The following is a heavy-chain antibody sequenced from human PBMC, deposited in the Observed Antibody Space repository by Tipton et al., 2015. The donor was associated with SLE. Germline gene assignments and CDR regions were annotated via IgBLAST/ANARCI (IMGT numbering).Heavy chain of an antibody. D-gene: IGHD1-14*01. CDR3: ARDPLSLPPGYYGMDV. V-gene: IGHV3-48*01. CDR2: ISRSSRPI. J-gene: IGHJ6*02. CDR1: GFSFSSYG. Sequence: GSLRLSCVASGFSFSSYGMNWVRQAPGKGLEWVSYISRSSRPIYYADSLKDRFTISRDNAKNSLYLQMNSLRAEDTAVYYCARDPLSLPPGYYGMDVWGQGTTVTVSS.